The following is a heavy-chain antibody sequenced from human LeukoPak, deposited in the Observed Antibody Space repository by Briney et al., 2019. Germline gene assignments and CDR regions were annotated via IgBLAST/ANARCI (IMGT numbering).Heavy chain of an antibody. CDR1: GGSISSYY. CDR2: IYYSGST. J-gene: IGHJ4*02. Sequence: SETLSLTCTVSGGSISSYYWSWSRQPPGRGLEWIGYIYYSGSTNYNPSLKSRVTISVDTSKNQFSLKLSSVTAADTAVYYCARDNRRLRQFDYWGQGTLVTVSS. V-gene: IGHV4-59*01. CDR3: ARDNRRLRQFDY. D-gene: IGHD4-17*01.